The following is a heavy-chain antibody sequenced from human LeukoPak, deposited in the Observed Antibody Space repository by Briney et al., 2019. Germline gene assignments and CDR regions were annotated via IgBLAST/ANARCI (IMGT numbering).Heavy chain of an antibody. J-gene: IGHJ4*02. Sequence: ASVKVSCKASGYSFSTYAIKWVRQAPGPGLEWMGWINAGNGNTKYSQKFQGRVTISRDTSASTVYMELSSLRSEDTAVYYCAREHETLTGMSFDYWGQGTLVTVSS. D-gene: IGHD3-9*01. V-gene: IGHV1-3*01. CDR1: GYSFSTYA. CDR2: INAGNGNT. CDR3: AREHETLTGMSFDY.